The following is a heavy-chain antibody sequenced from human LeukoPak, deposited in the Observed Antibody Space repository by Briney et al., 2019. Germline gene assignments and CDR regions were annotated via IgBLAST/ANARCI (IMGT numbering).Heavy chain of an antibody. V-gene: IGHV1-18*01. J-gene: IGHJ5*02. Sequence: ASGKVSCKASGYSFTIYGISWVRQAPGPGVGWRGGISAYNGNTNYAQKLQGRVTITPDTSTTTDYTELRSLSSDATAVSYCATQHPSRWLNCFDPWGQGTLVTVSS. CDR1: GYSFTIYG. D-gene: IGHD4-23*01. CDR2: ISAYNGNT. CDR3: ATQHPSRWLNCFDP.